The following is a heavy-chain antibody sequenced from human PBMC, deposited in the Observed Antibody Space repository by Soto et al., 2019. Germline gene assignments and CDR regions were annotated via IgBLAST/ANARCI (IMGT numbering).Heavy chain of an antibody. V-gene: IGHV1-3*01. CDR3: ARDEAYYDSSVSSLDY. J-gene: IGHJ4*02. CDR1: GYTFTSYA. D-gene: IGHD3-22*01. CDR2: INAGNGNT. Sequence: QVQLVQSGAEVKKPGASVKVSCKASGYTFTSYAMHWVRQAPGQRLEWMGWINAGNGNTKYSQKFQGRVTITRDTSASTGYMKLRSLRSEGTTVYYCARDEAYYDSSVSSLDYWGQGTLVTVSS.